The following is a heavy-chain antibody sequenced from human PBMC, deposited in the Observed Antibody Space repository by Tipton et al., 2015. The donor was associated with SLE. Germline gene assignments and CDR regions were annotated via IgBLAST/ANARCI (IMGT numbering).Heavy chain of an antibody. CDR2: IYYSGST. CDR1: GGSISTYS. Sequence: TLSLTCTVSGGSISTYSWGWIRQPPGKGLEWIGYIYYSGSTIYNPSIKSRITLSLDTSKNQFSLGVNSATAADTAVYYCARGGGSYYDYWGQGTLVTVSS. CDR3: ARGGGSYYDY. J-gene: IGHJ4*02. V-gene: IGHV4-59*08. D-gene: IGHD1-26*01.